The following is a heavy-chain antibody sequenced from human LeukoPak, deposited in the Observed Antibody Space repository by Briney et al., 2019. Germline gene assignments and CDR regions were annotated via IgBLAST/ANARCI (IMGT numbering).Heavy chain of an antibody. CDR2: ISSDGSYK. Sequence: GRSLRLSCAASGFTFSTYGLHWVRQAPGKGLEWVAVISSDGSYKYSADSVKGRFTISRDNSKNTLYLQMTSLRVEDTAVYYCARRGSTMVRGVIMGPDYWGQGTLVTVSS. CDR1: GFTFSTYG. D-gene: IGHD3-10*01. V-gene: IGHV3-30*03. CDR3: ARRGSTMVRGVIMGPDY. J-gene: IGHJ4*02.